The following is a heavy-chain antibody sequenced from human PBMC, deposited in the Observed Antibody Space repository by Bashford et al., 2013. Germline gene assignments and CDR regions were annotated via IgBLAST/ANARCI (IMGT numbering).Heavy chain of an antibody. Sequence: SVKVSCKASGVTFTSYSFTWVRQAPGQGLEWMGAIVPLFDSQTYAQKFQGRVTITADQSTDTVYLDLTTLRSDDTAMYYCATGVVVGDKSRVLQFWGQGPWSPSPQ. CDR2: IVPLFDSQ. CDR3: ATGVVVGDKSRVLQF. CDR1: GVTFTSYS. D-gene: IGHD2-15*01. J-gene: IGHJ1*01. V-gene: IGHV1-69*13.